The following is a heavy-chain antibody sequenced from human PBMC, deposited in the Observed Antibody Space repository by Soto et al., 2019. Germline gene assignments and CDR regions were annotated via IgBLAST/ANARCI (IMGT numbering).Heavy chain of an antibody. CDR2: ISGSGGST. CDR1: GFTFSNYA. Sequence: GGSLRLSCAASGFTFSNYALSWVRQAPGKGLEWVSAISGSGGSTYYAAPVKDRFTISRDNSKNTLYLQMNSLRAEDTAVYYCAKASHYYDSSGYYWGDALDIWGQGTMVTVSS. V-gene: IGHV3-23*01. CDR3: AKASHYYDSSGYYWGDALDI. J-gene: IGHJ3*02. D-gene: IGHD3-22*01.